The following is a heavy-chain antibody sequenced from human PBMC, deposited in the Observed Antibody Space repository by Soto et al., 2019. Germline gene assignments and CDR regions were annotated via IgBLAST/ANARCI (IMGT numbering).Heavy chain of an antibody. CDR1: GGTFRNYP. D-gene: IGHD3-16*02. J-gene: IGHJ4*02. Sequence: QVQLVQSGTEVKKPGSSVKVSCKASGGTFRNYPINWVRQAPGQGLEWMGSIFPLTDIPDYAQNFQARLTIPAAKSTSTAYIELSSLTSDDTAMYFCARGPFVVLNYFESWGQGTLVTVSS. V-gene: IGHV1-69*02. CDR2: IFPLTDIP. CDR3: ARGPFVVLNYFES.